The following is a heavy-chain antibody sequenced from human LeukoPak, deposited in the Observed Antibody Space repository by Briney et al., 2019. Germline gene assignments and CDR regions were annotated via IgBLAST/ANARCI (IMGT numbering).Heavy chain of an antibody. D-gene: IGHD2/OR15-2a*01. CDR1: GSSISSYY. CDR2: IYYSGRT. J-gene: IGHJ4*02. Sequence: PSETLSLTCTVSGSSISSYYWSWIRQPPGKGLEWTGYIYYSGRTNYNPSLKSRVTISVDTSKNQFSLKLSSVTAADTAVYYCARGPNRYYFDYWGQGTLVTVSS. V-gene: IGHV4-59*01. CDR3: ARGPNRYYFDY.